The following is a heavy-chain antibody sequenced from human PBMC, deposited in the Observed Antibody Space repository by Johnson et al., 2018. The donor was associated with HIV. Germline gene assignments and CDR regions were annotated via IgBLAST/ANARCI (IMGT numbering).Heavy chain of an antibody. V-gene: IGHV3-30*04. CDR1: GFTFSSYA. CDR3: AKDRSGPNRDAFDI. CDR2: IWYDGSNK. J-gene: IGHJ3*02. Sequence: QVQLVESGGGVVQPGRSLRLSCAASGFTFSSYAMHWVRQAPGKGLEWVAVIWYDGSNKYYADSVKGRFIISRDNSKNTLYLQMNSLRAEDTAVYYCAKDRSGPNRDAFDIWGQGTMVTVSS. D-gene: IGHD2-15*01.